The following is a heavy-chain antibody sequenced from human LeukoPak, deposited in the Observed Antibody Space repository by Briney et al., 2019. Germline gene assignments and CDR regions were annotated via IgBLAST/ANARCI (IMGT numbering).Heavy chain of an antibody. CDR3: ASGYCSGGSCYPPDY. CDR2: ISSSGSTI. D-gene: IGHD2-15*01. Sequence: GGSLRLSCAASGFTFSDYYMSWIRQAPGKGLEWVSYISSSGSTIYYADSVKGRFTISRDNAKNSPYLQMNSLRAEDTAVYYCASGYCSGGSCYPPDYWGQGTLVTVSS. V-gene: IGHV3-11*01. CDR1: GFTFSDYY. J-gene: IGHJ4*02.